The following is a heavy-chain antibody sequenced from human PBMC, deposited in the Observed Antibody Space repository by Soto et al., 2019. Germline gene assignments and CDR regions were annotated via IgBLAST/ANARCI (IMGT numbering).Heavy chain of an antibody. CDR2: ISGSGGST. D-gene: IGHD3-22*01. J-gene: IGHJ4*01. CDR3: TTDSYSSVTIVRFDY. V-gene: IGHV3-23*01. CDR1: GFTFSGYA. Sequence: GGSLRLSCAASGFTFSGYAMSWVRQAPGKGLEWVSGISGSGGSTYYADSVKGRFTISRDSSQNTLYVQMNSLRAEDTAVYYCTTDSYSSVTIVRFDYWGHGTLVTVSS.